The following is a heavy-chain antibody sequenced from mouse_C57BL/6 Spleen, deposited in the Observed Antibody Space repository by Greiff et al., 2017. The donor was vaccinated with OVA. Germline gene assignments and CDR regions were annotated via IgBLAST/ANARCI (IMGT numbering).Heavy chain of an antibody. CDR1: GFTFSDYY. Sequence: EVMLVESGGGLVQPGGSLKLSCAASGFTFSDYYMYWVRQTPEKRLEWVAYISNGGGSTYYPDTVKGRFTISRDNAKNTLYLQMSRLKSEDTAMYYCARQGYSNYVDYAMDYWGQGTSVTVSS. CDR3: ARQGYSNYVDYAMDY. V-gene: IGHV5-12*01. CDR2: ISNGGGST. J-gene: IGHJ4*01. D-gene: IGHD2-5*01.